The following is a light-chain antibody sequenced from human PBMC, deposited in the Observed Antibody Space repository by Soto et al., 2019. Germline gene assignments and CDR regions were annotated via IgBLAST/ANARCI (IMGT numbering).Light chain of an antibody. V-gene: IGLV2-8*01. CDR1: SSDVGGYDY. CDR3: SSYAGSNNVV. CDR2: EVS. J-gene: IGLJ2*01. Sequence: QSALTQPPSASGSPGQSVTISCTGTSSDVGGYDYVSWYQQHPGKAPKLMIYEVSKRPSGVPDRFSGFKSGNTASLTVSGLQAEDEADSYCSSYAGSNNVVFGGGTKLTVL.